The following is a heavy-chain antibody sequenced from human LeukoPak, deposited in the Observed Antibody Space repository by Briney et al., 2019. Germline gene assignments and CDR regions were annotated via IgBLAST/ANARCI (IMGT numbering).Heavy chain of an antibody. CDR1: GFTFSSYA. V-gene: IGHV3-23*01. CDR2: VSGSGDTT. CDR3: AKEPETQWLGVIDY. Sequence: GGSLRLSCAASGFTFSSYAMSWVRQAPGKGLEWVSVVSGSGDTTYYADSVKGRFTISRDNSKNTLYLQMNSLRAEDTAVYYCAKEPETQWLGVIDYWGQGTLVTVSS. D-gene: IGHD6-19*01. J-gene: IGHJ4*02.